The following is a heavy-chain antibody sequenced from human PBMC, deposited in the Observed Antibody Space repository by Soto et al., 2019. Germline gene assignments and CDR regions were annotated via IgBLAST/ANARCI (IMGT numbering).Heavy chain of an antibody. J-gene: IGHJ4*02. CDR3: AKSSAYYDSSGYCDLDY. Sequence: GGSLRLSCAASGFTFSSYGMHWVRPAPGKGLEWVAVISYDGSNKYYADSVKGRFTISRDNSKNTLYLQMNSLRAEDTAVYYCAKSSAYYDSSGYCDLDYWGQGTLVTVSS. D-gene: IGHD3-22*01. CDR1: GFTFSSYG. CDR2: ISYDGSNK. V-gene: IGHV3-30*18.